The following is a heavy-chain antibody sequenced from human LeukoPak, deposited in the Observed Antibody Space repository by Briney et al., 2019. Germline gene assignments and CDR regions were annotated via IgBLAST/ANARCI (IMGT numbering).Heavy chain of an antibody. V-gene: IGHV3-21*01. CDR2: ISTSSGYK. CDR3: ARDKPMYTSLYAF. J-gene: IGHJ4*02. CDR1: GFIFSSYS. D-gene: IGHD2-2*01. Sequence: GGSLRLSCAASGFIFSSYSMNWVRQAPGKGLEWVSSISTSSGYKYYADSVRGRFTISRDNAKNSLYLQMNSLRAEDTAVYYCARDKPMYTSLYAFWGQGTLVTVSS.